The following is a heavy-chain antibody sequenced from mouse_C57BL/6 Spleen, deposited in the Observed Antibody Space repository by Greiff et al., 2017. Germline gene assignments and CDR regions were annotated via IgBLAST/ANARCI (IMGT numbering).Heavy chain of an antibody. CDR1: GFTFSDYG. D-gene: IGHD2-14*01. Sequence: DVMLVESVGGLVKPGGSLKFSCAASGFTFSDYGMHWVRQAPEKGLEWVAYISSGSSTIYYADTVQGRFTISSDYAKNTLFLQMTSLRSEDTAMYYCAREGTSNYFDYWGQGTTRTVSS. CDR2: ISSGSSTI. CDR3: AREGTSNYFDY. V-gene: IGHV5-17*01. J-gene: IGHJ2*01.